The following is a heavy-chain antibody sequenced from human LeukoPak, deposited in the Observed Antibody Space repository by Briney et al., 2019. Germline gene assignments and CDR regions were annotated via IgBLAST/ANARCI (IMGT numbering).Heavy chain of an antibody. J-gene: IGHJ4*02. CDR1: GFTVSSNY. D-gene: IGHD3-16*01. CDR2: ISYDGSNK. V-gene: IGHV3-30*03. Sequence: GGSLRLSCAASGFTVSSNYMSWVRQAPGKGLEWVAVISYDGSNKYYADSVKGRFTISRDNSKNTLYLQMNSLRAEDTAVYYCAIDIGGSNDYWGQGTLVTVSS. CDR3: AIDIGGSNDY.